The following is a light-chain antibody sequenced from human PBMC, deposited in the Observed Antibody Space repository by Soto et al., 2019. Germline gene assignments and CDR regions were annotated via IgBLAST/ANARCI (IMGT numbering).Light chain of an antibody. J-gene: IGLJ2*01. CDR3: SSYRSGATPYVI. CDR2: DVT. Sequence: QSVLTQPASVSGSPGQSITISCTGSNDDIGDYNYVSWYQQHPGKAPKLMIYDVTNRPSGVSDRFSGSKSGNTASLTISGLQAEDESDYYCSSYRSGATPYVIFGGGTKLPS. CDR1: NDDIGDYNY. V-gene: IGLV2-14*03.